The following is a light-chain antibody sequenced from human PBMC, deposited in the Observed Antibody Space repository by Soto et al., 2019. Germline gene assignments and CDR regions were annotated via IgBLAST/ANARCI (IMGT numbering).Light chain of an antibody. V-gene: IGKV1-5*03. Sequence: DIQMTQSPSTLSASVGDRVTITCRASQSISSWLAWYQQKPGKAPKLLIYKASSLESGVPSRFSGSGSGTEFTLTISCLQPDDFATYYCQHYKSYSQFSFGPGTTVDIK. J-gene: IGKJ3*01. CDR1: QSISSW. CDR3: QHYKSYSQFS. CDR2: KAS.